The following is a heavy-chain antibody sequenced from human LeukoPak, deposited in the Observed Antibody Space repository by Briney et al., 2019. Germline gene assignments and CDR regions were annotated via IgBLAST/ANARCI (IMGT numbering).Heavy chain of an antibody. J-gene: IGHJ4*02. CDR2: IIPILGIA. V-gene: IGHV1-69*04. CDR1: GGTFSSYA. Sequence: GASVKVSCKASGGTFSSYAISWVRQVPGQGLEWMGRIIPILGIANYAQKFQGRVTITADKSTSTAYMELSSLRSEDTAVYYCATLAGYCSSTSCHPFDYWGQGTLVTVSS. D-gene: IGHD2-2*01. CDR3: ATLAGYCSSTSCHPFDY.